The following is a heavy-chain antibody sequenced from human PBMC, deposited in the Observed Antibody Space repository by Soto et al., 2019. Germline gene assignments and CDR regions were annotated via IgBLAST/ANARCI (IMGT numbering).Heavy chain of an antibody. Sequence: GGSLRLSCAASGFTFTRYSMNWVRQAPGKGLEWVSSISSTTNYIYSGDSMKGRFTISRDNAKNSLYLEMNSLRAEDTAVYYCARESEDLTSNFDYWGKGTLVTVSS. CDR3: ARESEDLTSNFDY. V-gene: IGHV3-21*06. CDR2: ISSTTNYI. J-gene: IGHJ4*02. CDR1: GFTFTRYS.